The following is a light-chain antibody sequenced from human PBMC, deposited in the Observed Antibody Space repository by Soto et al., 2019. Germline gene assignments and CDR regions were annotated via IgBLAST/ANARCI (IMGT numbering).Light chain of an antibody. Sequence: ENVLTQSPATLSLSPGERVILSCRASQNVSTYLAWYQQKPGQAPRLLIYDASDRATGIPARFSGSGSGTDFTLTISSPEPEDSAVYYCQQRTNWLTFGPGTKVDIK. CDR2: DAS. J-gene: IGKJ3*01. V-gene: IGKV3-11*01. CDR1: QNVSTY. CDR3: QQRTNWLT.